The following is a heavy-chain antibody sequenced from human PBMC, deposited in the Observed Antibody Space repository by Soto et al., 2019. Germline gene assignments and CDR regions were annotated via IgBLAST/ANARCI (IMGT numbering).Heavy chain of an antibody. CDR3: ARNTRDSTYYYYGMDV. CDR1: GGTFSSYA. CDR2: IIPIFGTA. V-gene: IGHV1-69*13. Sequence: GASVKVSCKASGGTFSSYAISWVRQAPGQGLEWMGGIIPIFGTANYAQKFQGRVTITADESTSTAYMELSSLRSEDTAVYYCARNTRDSTYYYYGMDVWGQGTTVTVSS. D-gene: IGHD5-18*01. J-gene: IGHJ6*02.